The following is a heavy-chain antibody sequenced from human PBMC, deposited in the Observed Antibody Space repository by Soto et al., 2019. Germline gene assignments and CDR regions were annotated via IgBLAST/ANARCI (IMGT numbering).Heavy chain of an antibody. CDR2: VSAYNGNT. CDR1: GYPFTSYG. V-gene: IGHV1-18*01. CDR3: ARVGANNGWYLDP. J-gene: IGHJ5*02. D-gene: IGHD6-19*01. Sequence: GASVKVSCKASGYPFTSYGINWVRQAPGQGLEWMGWVSAYNGNTNYAQKLQGRVTMTTDTSTSTAYMELRSLRSDDTAVYYCARVGANNGWYLDPWGQGALVTVSS.